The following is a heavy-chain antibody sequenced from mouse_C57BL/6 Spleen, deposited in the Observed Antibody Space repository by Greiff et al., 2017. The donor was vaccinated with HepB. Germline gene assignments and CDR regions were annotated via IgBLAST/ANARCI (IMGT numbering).Heavy chain of an antibody. CDR3: ARYDGYSFYAMDY. J-gene: IGHJ4*01. D-gene: IGHD2-3*01. V-gene: IGHV1-76*01. Sequence: VQLQQSGAELVRPGASVKLSCKASGYTFTDYYINWVKQRPGQGLEWIARIYPGSGNTYYNEKFKGKATLTAEKSSSTAYMQLSSLTSEDSAVYFCARYDGYSFYAMDYWGQGTSVTVSS. CDR2: IYPGSGNT. CDR1: GYTFTDYY.